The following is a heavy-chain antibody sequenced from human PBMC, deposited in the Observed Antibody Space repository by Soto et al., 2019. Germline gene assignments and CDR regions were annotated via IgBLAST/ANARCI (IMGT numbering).Heavy chain of an antibody. V-gene: IGHV3-48*03. CDR1: GFTLSNYE. D-gene: IGHD2-21*02. CDR2: ITTSGDVM. CDR3: VREELNCGGDCFFL. Sequence: EVQLVQSGGDLAQPGWSLRLSCAASGFTLSNYEVNWVRQCPGKGLEWISYITTSGDVMYYAGSVRGRFTVYRDNARNSVYLQMNSLRVADTGLYYCVREELNCGGDCFFLWGQGTLVTVSS. J-gene: IGHJ4*02.